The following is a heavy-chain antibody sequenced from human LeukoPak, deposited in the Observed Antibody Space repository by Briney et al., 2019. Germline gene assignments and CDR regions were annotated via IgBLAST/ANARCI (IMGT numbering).Heavy chain of an antibody. CDR3: AREIKEARDSSGYYYVLRIDNWFDP. D-gene: IGHD3-22*01. J-gene: IGHJ5*02. V-gene: IGHV1-69*13. CDR2: IIPIFGTA. Sequence: SVKVSCKASGGTFSSYAISWVRQAPGQGLEWMGGIIPIFGTANYAQKFQGRVTITADESTSTAYMELSGLRSEDTAVYYCAREIKEARDSSGYYYVLRIDNWFDPWGQGTLVTVSS. CDR1: GGTFSSYA.